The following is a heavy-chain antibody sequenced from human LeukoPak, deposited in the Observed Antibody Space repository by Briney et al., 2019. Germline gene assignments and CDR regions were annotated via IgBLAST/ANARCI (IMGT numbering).Heavy chain of an antibody. Sequence: PSETLSLTCTVSGGSINSYYLSWIRQPAGKGLEWIGRIYTSGSTNYNPSLKSRVTISLDKSKNQFSMQLRYVAAADTAVYYCARAPLRYCSGGSCYSDFDYWGQGTLVTVSS. CDR1: GGSINSYY. CDR2: IYTSGST. J-gene: IGHJ4*02. V-gene: IGHV4-4*07. D-gene: IGHD2-15*01. CDR3: ARAPLRYCSGGSCYSDFDY.